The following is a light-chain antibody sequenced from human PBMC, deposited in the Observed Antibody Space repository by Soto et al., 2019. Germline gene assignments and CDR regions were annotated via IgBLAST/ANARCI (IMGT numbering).Light chain of an antibody. Sequence: QSVLTQPRSVSGSPGQSVTISCTGTSSDVGGYIYVSWYQHHTGKAPKLMIYDVDKRPSGVPGRFSGSKSGNTASLTISGLQAEDEADYYCCSNAGSYPFVFGTGTKVTVL. CDR1: SSDVGGYIY. V-gene: IGLV2-11*01. CDR3: CSNAGSYPFV. CDR2: DVD. J-gene: IGLJ1*01.